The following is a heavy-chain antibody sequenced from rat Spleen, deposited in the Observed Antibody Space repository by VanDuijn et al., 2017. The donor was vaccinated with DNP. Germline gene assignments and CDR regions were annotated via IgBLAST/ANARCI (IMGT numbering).Heavy chain of an antibody. CDR2: VTNAGST. V-gene: IGHV3-3*01. CDR1: GFSITNNFK. Sequence: EVLLQESGPGLVKPSQSLSLTCSVTGFSITNNFKWSWIRKFPGNKLEWMGYVTNAGSTDYNPSLKSRIPITTDTSKNQFFLQLNSVATEDTATYYCAIQLGVFDYWDQGTLVTVSS. J-gene: IGHJ3*01. CDR3: AIQLGVFDY. D-gene: IGHD5-1*01.